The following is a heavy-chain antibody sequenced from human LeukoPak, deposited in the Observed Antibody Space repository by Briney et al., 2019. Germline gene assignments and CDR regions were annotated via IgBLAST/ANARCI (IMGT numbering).Heavy chain of an antibody. CDR2: ISSRSSYI. D-gene: IGHD3-3*01. V-gene: IGHV3-21*01. CDR3: TRSMKYYDFWSGYDFDY. Sequence: GGSLRLSCAASGYTFSSYSMNWVRQAPGKGREWVSSISSRSSYIYYADSVKGRFTISRDNAKNSLCLQMNSLRAEDTAVYYCTRSMKYYDFWSGYDFDYWGQGTLVTVSS. J-gene: IGHJ4*02. CDR1: GYTFSSYS.